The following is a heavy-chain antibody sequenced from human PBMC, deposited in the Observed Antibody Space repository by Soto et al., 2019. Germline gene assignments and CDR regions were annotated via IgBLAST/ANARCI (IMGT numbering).Heavy chain of an antibody. CDR2: INAGNGNT. Sequence: ASVKVSCKASGYTFTSYAMHCVRQAPGHRHEWVGWINAGNGNTKYSQKFQGRVTITRDTSASTAYMELGSLRSEDTAVYYCARDSGYYGSGRYWFDPWGQGTLVTVSS. CDR1: GYTFTSYA. CDR3: ARDSGYYGSGRYWFDP. V-gene: IGHV1-3*01. J-gene: IGHJ5*02. D-gene: IGHD3-10*01.